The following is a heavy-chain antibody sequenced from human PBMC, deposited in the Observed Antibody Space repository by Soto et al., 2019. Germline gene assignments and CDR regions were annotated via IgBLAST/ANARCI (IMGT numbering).Heavy chain of an antibody. V-gene: IGHV4-59*01. CDR3: ARARRVAGATQNFDF. Sequence: SETLSLTCTVSGGSISSFYWSWIRQPPGKGLECIGYIYYSGSTTYNPSLKSRVTISVDTSKNQFSLKLSSVTAADTAVYYCARARRVAGATQNFDFWGQGTLVTVSS. CDR1: GGSISSFY. CDR2: IYYSGST. D-gene: IGHD1-26*01. J-gene: IGHJ4*02.